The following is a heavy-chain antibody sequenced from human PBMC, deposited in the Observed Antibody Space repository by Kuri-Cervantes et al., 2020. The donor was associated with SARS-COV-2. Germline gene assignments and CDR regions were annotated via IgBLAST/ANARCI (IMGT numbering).Heavy chain of an antibody. V-gene: IGHV3-23*01. CDR1: GLTFSAYA. CDR2: ISGRGGST. Sequence: GESLKISCTVSGLTFSAYAMTWVRQAPGKGLEWVSTISGRGGSTFYADSVKGRFTISRDNSKDTLYLQVNGLRAEDTAIYYRVLFNSLNTRAFDYWGQGVLVTGSS. J-gene: IGHJ4*02. CDR3: VLFNSLNTRAFDY. D-gene: IGHD1/OR15-1a*01.